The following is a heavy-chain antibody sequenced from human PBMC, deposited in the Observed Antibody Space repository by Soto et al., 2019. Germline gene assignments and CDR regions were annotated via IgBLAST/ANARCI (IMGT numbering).Heavy chain of an antibody. CDR3: ARAGYSSSWYGKNYYYYYYMDV. CDR2: TYYRSKWYN. J-gene: IGHJ6*03. D-gene: IGHD6-13*01. V-gene: IGHV6-1*01. Sequence: KQSPTLSLTCAISGDSVSSNSAAWNWIRQSPSRGLEWLGRTYYRSKWYNDYAVSVKSRITINPDTSKNQFSLQLNSVTPEDTAVYYCARAGYSSSWYGKNYYYYYYMDVWGKGTTVTVSS. CDR1: GDSVSSNSAA.